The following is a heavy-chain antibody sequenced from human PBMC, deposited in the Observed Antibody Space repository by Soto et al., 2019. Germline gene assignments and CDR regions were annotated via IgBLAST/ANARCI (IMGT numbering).Heavy chain of an antibody. CDR3: ARGVHYDNSGFYYFF. D-gene: IGHD3-22*01. CDR2: IIPIFGTA. Sequence: QVQLVQSGAEVKKPGSSVKVSCKASGGTFRSYAIDWVRQAPGQGLEWMGGIIPIFGTANYAQNFQGRFTITADESTNTAYLELRSLRSEDTAVYYCARGVHYDNSGFYYFFWGQGTLVTVSS. CDR1: GGTFRSYA. V-gene: IGHV1-69*01. J-gene: IGHJ4*02.